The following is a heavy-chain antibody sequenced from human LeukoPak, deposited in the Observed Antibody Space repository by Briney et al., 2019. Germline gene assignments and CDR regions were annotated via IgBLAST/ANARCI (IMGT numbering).Heavy chain of an antibody. CDR2: IYTSGST. V-gene: IGHV4-4*09. D-gene: IGHD2/OR15-2a*01. CDR3: ARAPRISKLPFSAFDI. Sequence: PSETLSLTCTVSGGSISSYYWSWIRQPPGKGLEWIGYIYTSGSTNYNPSLKSRVTISVDTSKNQFSLKLSSVTAADTAVYYCARAPRISKLPFSAFDIWGQGTMVTVSS. CDR1: GGSISSYY. J-gene: IGHJ3*02.